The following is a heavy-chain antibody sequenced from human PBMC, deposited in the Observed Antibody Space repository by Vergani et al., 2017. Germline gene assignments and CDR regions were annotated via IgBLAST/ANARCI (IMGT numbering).Heavy chain of an antibody. CDR2: IHHSGDT. J-gene: IGHJ6*02. D-gene: IGHD3-10*01. Sequence: QVQLQESGPGLVKPSETLTLTCDVSDSSIMTNPYWGWFRQSPGKGLEWVGCIHHSGDTHYNSSLKSRVSISIVSSSKFSLSLNAVTAADTAIYYCARHRGSGGLFPSSDFYGMDVWGHGTTVTVSS. CDR1: DSSIMTNPY. V-gene: IGHV4-38-2*01. CDR3: ARHRGSGGLFPSSDFYGMDV.